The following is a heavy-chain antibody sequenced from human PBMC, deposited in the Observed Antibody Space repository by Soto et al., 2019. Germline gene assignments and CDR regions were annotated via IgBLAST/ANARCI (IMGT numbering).Heavy chain of an antibody. CDR2: INSDGSGI. CDR1: GFMFNTYW. V-gene: IGHV3-74*01. Sequence: EVQLMESGGGLVQPGGSLRLSCAASGFMFNTYWMHWVRQAPGKGLTWVSRINSDGSGINYADSVKSRFTIARDNAKNTLYLQMSNLRAEDSAVYYCARDRSYNMDVWGQGTRVIVSS. D-gene: IGHD1-1*01. J-gene: IGHJ6*02. CDR3: ARDRSYNMDV.